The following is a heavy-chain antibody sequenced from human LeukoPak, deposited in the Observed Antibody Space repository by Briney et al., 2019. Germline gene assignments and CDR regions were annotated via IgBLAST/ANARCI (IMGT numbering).Heavy chain of an antibody. Sequence: GGSLRLSCAASGFTFSSYEMNWVRQAPGKGLEWVSYISSNGSTIYYADSVKGRFTISRDNAKNSLYLQMNSLRAEDTAVYYCAELGITMIGGVWGKGTTVTVSS. V-gene: IGHV3-48*03. CDR2: ISSNGSTI. CDR3: AELGITMIGGV. J-gene: IGHJ6*04. CDR1: GFTFSSYE. D-gene: IGHD3-10*02.